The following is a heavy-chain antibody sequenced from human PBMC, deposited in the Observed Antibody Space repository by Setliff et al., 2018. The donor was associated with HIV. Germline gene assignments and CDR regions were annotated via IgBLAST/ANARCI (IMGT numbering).Heavy chain of an antibody. J-gene: IGHJ5*02. CDR3: AKDRGQGYSGYYGCDS. V-gene: IGHV3-30*18. CDR2: IYFDGSDR. Sequence: SLRLSCVASGFTFSSYWMHWVRQAPGKGLEWVAVIYFDGSDRSYADSVKGRFTISRDNSKNTVYLEMNSLRGDDTAVYFCAKDRGQGYSGYYGCDSWGQGTLVTVS. CDR1: GFTFSSYW. D-gene: IGHD5-12*01.